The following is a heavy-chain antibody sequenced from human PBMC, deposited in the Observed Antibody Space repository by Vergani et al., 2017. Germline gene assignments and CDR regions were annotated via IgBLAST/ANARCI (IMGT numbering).Heavy chain of an antibody. V-gene: IGHV1-69*01. Sequence: QVQLVQSGAEVKKPGSSVKVSCKASGGTFSSYAISWVRQAPGQGLEWMGGIIPIFGTANYAQKFQGRVTITADESTSTAYMELSSLRSEDTAVYYCASPLTYSSGCSVYYYYGMDVWGQGTTVTVSS. D-gene: IGHD6-19*01. CDR1: GGTFSSYA. CDR3: ASPLTYSSGCSVYYYYGMDV. J-gene: IGHJ6*02. CDR2: IIPIFGTA.